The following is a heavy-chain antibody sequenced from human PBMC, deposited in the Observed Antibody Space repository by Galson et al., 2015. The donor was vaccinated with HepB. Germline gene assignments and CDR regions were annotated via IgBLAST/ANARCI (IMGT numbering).Heavy chain of an antibody. J-gene: IGHJ3*02. CDR2: TYYRSKWYN. V-gene: IGHV6-1*01. CDR3: AREDVVAVAGTSAFDI. Sequence: CAISGDSVSSNSAAWNWIRQSPSRGLEWLGRTYYRSKWYNDYAVSVKSRITINPDTSKNQFSLQLNSVTPEDTAVYYCAREDVVAVAGTSAFDIWGQGTMATVSS. CDR1: GDSVSSNSAA. D-gene: IGHD6-19*01.